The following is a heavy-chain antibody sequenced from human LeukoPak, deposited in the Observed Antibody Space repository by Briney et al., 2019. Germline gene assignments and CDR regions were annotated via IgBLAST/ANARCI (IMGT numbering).Heavy chain of an antibody. CDR3: ARNYYDILTGYYS. CDR2: IIPIFGTA. J-gene: IGHJ5*02. D-gene: IGHD3-9*01. Sequence: GASVKVSCKASGGTFSSYAISWVRQAPGQGLEWMGGIIPIFGTANYAQKFQGRVTITADKSTSTAYMELSSLRSEDTAVYYCARNYYDILTGYYSWGQGTLVTVSS. V-gene: IGHV1-69*06. CDR1: GGTFSSYA.